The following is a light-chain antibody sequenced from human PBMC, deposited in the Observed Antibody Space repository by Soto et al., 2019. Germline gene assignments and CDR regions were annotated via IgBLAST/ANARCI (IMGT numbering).Light chain of an antibody. CDR3: QQYGSSPYT. V-gene: IGKV3-20*01. CDR1: QSVSSSY. J-gene: IGKJ2*01. Sequence: EIVLTQSPGTLSLSPGERATLSCRASQSVSSSYLAWYQQKPGQAPRLLIYGASSRATGIPDRFSGSGSETDFTLTLSTLEPEHRAVYYCQQYGSSPYTFGQGTKLQIK. CDR2: GAS.